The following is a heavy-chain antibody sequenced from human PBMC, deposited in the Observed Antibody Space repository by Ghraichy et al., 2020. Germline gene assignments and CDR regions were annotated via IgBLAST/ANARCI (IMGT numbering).Heavy chain of an antibody. D-gene: IGHD2-15*01. CDR1: GFTFSSYE. J-gene: IGHJ2*01. CDR2: ISSSGSTI. Sequence: GGSLRLSCAASGFTFSSYEMNWVRQAPGKGLEWVSYISSSGSTIYYADSVKGRFTISRDNAKNSLYLQMNSLRAEDTAVYYCARAPTVVAATWYFDLWGRGTLVTVSS. CDR3: ARAPTVVAATWYFDL. V-gene: IGHV3-48*03.